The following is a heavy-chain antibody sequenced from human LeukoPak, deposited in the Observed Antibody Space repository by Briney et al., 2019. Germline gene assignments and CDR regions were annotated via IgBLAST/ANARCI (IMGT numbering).Heavy chain of an antibody. CDR1: GFTFSSYA. CDR2: ISYDGSNK. V-gene: IGHV3-30-3*01. D-gene: IGHD1-14*01. CDR3: ARDLHRDAFDI. J-gene: IGHJ3*02. Sequence: PGGSLRLSCAASGFTFSSYAMHWVRQAPGKGLEWVAVISYDGSNKYYADSVKGRFTISRDNSKNTLYLQMNSLRAEDTAVYYCARDLHRDAFDIWGQGTMVTVSS.